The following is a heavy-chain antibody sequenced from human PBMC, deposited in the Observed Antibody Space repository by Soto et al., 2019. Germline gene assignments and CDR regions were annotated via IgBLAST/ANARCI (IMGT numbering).Heavy chain of an antibody. Sequence: GGSLRLSCAASGFTFSNAWMSWVRQAPGKGLEWVGPIKSKTDGGTTDYAAPVKGRFTISRDDSKNTLYLQMNSLKTEDTAVYYCTTGSNWGPGGFDYWGQGTLVTVSS. CDR2: IKSKTDGGTT. J-gene: IGHJ4*02. CDR3: TTGSNWGPGGFDY. V-gene: IGHV3-15*01. D-gene: IGHD7-27*01. CDR1: GFTFSNAW.